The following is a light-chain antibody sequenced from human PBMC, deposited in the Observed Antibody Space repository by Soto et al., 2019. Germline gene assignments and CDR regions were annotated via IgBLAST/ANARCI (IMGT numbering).Light chain of an antibody. V-gene: IGLV1-47*02. Sequence: QCVMTQPPSAYSTPGQTFTISCSGSTSNIGTFYVYWYQHLPGTAPKLLIYLGDQRASGVSDQFSGSKSGTSASLAINGLRSEDEADYYCAAWDDNLNAYVFGSGTKVTVL. CDR3: AAWDDNLNAYV. J-gene: IGLJ1*01. CDR1: TSNIGTFY. CDR2: LGD.